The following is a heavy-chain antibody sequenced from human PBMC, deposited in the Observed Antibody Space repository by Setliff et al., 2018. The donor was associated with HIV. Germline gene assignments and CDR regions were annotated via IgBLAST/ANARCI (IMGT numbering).Heavy chain of an antibody. CDR2: IDHSETT. CDR1: GGSINGHS. V-gene: IGHV4-59*11. Sequence: KPSETLSLTCTVSGGSINGHSWSWIRQPPGKVLEWIGYIDHSETTNYNPSLKSRLTISIDTSKTQFSLNLSSVTAGDTAVYYCARTTVRDFGLVITNFDQWGLGTLVTVSS. J-gene: IGHJ4*02. CDR3: ARTTVRDFGLVITNFDQ. D-gene: IGHD3-3*01.